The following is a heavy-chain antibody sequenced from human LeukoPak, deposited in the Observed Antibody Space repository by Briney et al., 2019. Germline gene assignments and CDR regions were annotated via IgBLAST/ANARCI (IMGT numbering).Heavy chain of an antibody. J-gene: IGHJ4*02. CDR1: GGSFSGYY. CDR3: ARGRDDFWSGYYSGPCYFDY. CDR2: INHSGST. V-gene: IGHV4-34*01. D-gene: IGHD3-3*01. Sequence: SETLSLTCAVYGGSFSGYYWSWIRQPPGKGLEWIGEINHSGSTNYNPSLKSRVTISVDTSKNQFSLKLSSVTAADSAVYYCARGRDDFWSGYYSGPCYFDYWGQGTLVTVSS.